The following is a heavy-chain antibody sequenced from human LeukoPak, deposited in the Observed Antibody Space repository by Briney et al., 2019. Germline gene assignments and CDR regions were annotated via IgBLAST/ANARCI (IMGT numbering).Heavy chain of an antibody. Sequence: GGSLRLSCAASGFTFKRYWMSWVRQVPGKGRDWVDNVNQDESGKNYVHSAKGRFTISRDHAKNSLYPQIKSLRDDDTAVDYCARESYYDSGGFSSGQAYRGQGTLVSVSS. V-gene: IGHV3-7*01. J-gene: IGHJ4*02. CDR1: GFTFKRYW. D-gene: IGHD3-22*01. CDR3: ARESYYDSGGFSSGQAY. CDR2: VNQDESGK.